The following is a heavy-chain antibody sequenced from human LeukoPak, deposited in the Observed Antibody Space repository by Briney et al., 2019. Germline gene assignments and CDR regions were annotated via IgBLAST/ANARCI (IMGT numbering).Heavy chain of an antibody. Sequence: GGSLRLSCAASGFTFSNYWMSWVRQAPGKGLEWVSGIVGSGGSTQYADSVKGRFTISRDNSKNTVYLQMNSLRAEDTALYYCAKTTAGYSSGRYPGWPVDYWGQGTLVTVSS. J-gene: IGHJ4*02. CDR3: AKTTAGYSSGRYPGWPVDY. V-gene: IGHV3-23*01. CDR2: IVGSGGST. D-gene: IGHD6-19*01. CDR1: GFTFSNYW.